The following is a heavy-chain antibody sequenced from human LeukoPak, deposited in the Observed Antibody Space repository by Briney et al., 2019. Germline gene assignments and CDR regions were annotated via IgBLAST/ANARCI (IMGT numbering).Heavy chain of an antibody. J-gene: IGHJ4*02. D-gene: IGHD3-16*01. V-gene: IGHV3-30*03. CDR2: ISYDGSNK. Sequence: GRSLRLSCAASGFTFSDYGMHWVRLAPGKGLEWVAVISYDGSNKYYADSVKGRFTISRDNAKNSLYLQMNSLRAEDAAVYYCARVSVWGESTGYFDHWGQGTLVTVSS. CDR3: ARVSVWGESTGYFDH. CDR1: GFTFSDYG.